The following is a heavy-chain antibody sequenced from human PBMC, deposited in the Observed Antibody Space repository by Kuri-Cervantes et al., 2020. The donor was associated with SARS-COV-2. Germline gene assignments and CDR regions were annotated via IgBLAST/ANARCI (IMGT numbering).Heavy chain of an antibody. CDR2: INPDGSYT. Sequence: GGSLRLSCRASGFTFGDYALSWVRQAPGKGLVWVSRINPDGSYTNNADSVKGRFTLSRDNAKNMLFLQMNSLRAEDTAVYYCVRDGDHWNFDYWGQGTLVTVSS. CDR3: VRDGDHWNFDY. V-gene: IGHV3-74*01. D-gene: IGHD1-1*01. CDR1: GFTFGDYA. J-gene: IGHJ4*02.